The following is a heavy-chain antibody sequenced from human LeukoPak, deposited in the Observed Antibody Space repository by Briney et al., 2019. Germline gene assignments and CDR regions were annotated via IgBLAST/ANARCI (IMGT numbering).Heavy chain of an antibody. Sequence: SETLSLTCTVSGGSISSGDYYWSCIRQPPRKGLECIGYIYYSGSTYYNPSLKSRVTISVDTSKHQFSLKLSSVTAADTAVYYCARGRFLEWLSPAHFDYWGQGTLVTVSS. D-gene: IGHD3-3*01. V-gene: IGHV4-30-4*08. J-gene: IGHJ4*02. CDR2: IYYSGST. CDR3: ARGRFLEWLSPAHFDY. CDR1: GGSISSGDYY.